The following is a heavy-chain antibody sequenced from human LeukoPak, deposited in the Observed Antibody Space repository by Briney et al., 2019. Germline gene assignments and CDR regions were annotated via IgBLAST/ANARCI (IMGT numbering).Heavy chain of an antibody. Sequence: SETLSLTCAVYGGSFSGYYWRWIRQPPGKGLEWIGEINHSGSTNYNPSLKSRVTISVDTSKNQFSLKLSSVTAADTAVYYCARRVGEMATISYYFDYWGQGTLATVSS. CDR1: GGSFSGYY. CDR3: ARRVGEMATISYYFDY. J-gene: IGHJ4*02. CDR2: INHSGST. D-gene: IGHD5-24*01. V-gene: IGHV4-34*01.